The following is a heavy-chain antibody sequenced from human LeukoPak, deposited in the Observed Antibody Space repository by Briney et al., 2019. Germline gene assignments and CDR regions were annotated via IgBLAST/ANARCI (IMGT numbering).Heavy chain of an antibody. V-gene: IGHV4-59*01. J-gene: IGHJ4*02. Sequence: PSETLSLTCTVSGGSISSYYWSWIREPPGKGLEWIGYIYYSGSTNYNPSLKSRVTISVDTSKNQFSLKLSSVTAADTAVCYCARAPLRWHNFDYWGQGTLVTVSS. CDR3: ARAPLRWHNFDY. CDR2: IYYSGST. CDR1: GGSISSYY. D-gene: IGHD4-23*01.